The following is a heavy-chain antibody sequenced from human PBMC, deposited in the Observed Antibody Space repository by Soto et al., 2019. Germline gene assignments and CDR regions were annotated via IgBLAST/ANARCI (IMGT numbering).Heavy chain of an antibody. CDR1: GGSISGYY. CDR3: ARYPRLDY. V-gene: IGHV4-59*08. CDR2: IYYTGST. Sequence: PSETLSLTCTVSGGSISGYYWSWIRQPPGKRLEWIGYIYYTGSTNYNPSLRSRVTISIDTSKNQFSLKPSSVTAADTAAYYCARYPRLDYWGQGTLVTVSS. J-gene: IGHJ4*02.